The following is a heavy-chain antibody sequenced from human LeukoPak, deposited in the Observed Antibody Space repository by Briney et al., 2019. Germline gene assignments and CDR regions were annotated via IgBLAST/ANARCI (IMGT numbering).Heavy chain of an antibody. CDR1: GFIFSSYE. D-gene: IGHD5-12*01. J-gene: IGHJ4*02. V-gene: IGHV3-48*03. CDR3: ARDSEWLPDY. Sequence: GGSLRLSCAASGFIFSSYEMNWVRQAPGKGLEWVSYISSSGRKKYYADSVKGRFTISRDNAKNSLYLQMNSLRVEDTAVYYCARDSEWLPDYWGQGTLVTVSS. CDR2: ISSSGRKK.